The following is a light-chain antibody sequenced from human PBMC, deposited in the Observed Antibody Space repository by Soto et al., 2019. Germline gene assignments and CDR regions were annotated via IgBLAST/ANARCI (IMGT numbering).Light chain of an antibody. J-gene: IGKJ2*01. CDR2: KAS. V-gene: IGKV1-5*03. Sequence: DIQMTQSPSTLSASVGDRVTITCRTSQSISSWLAWYQQKPGKAPKLLIYKASSLESGVPSRFNGSGSGTEFTLTISSLQPDDFATDYCQQYNSYSYTFGQGTKLEIK. CDR1: QSISSW. CDR3: QQYNSYSYT.